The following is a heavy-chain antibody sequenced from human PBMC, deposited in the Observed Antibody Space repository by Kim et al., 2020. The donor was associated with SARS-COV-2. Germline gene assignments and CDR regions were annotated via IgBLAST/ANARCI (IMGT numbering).Heavy chain of an antibody. J-gene: IGHJ4*02. CDR3: ARDTAMVKNGPFDY. CDR2: IIPIFGTA. CDR1: GGTFSSYA. D-gene: IGHD5-18*01. Sequence: SVKVSCKASGGTFSSYAISWVRQAPGQGLEWMGGIIPIFGTANYAQKFQGRVTITADESTSTAYMELSSLRSEDTAVYYCARDTAMVKNGPFDYWGQGTLVTVSS. V-gene: IGHV1-69*13.